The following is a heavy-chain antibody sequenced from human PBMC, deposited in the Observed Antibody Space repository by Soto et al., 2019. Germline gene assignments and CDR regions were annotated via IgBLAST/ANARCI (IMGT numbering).Heavy chain of an antibody. D-gene: IGHD4-17*01. CDR2: IKSKTDGGTT. J-gene: IGHJ6*02. CDR1: GFTFSNAW. Sequence: EVQLVESGGGLVKPGGSLRLSCAASGFTFSNAWMNWVRQAPGKGLEWVGRIKSKTDGGTTDYAAPVKGRFTISRDDSKNTLYLQMNSLKTEDTAVYYCTTDSAPNYGAYDYYYGMDVWGQGTTVTVSS. CDR3: TTDSAPNYGAYDYYYGMDV. V-gene: IGHV3-15*07.